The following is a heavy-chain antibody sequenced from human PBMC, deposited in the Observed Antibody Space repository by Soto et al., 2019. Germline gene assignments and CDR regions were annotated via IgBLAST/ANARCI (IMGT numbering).Heavy chain of an antibody. V-gene: IGHV4-59*01. CDR1: GGSISKYY. D-gene: IGHD2-15*01. CDR2: IFYSGNT. CDR3: ARLGYCSSGSCHFFDS. J-gene: IGHJ4*02. Sequence: SGTLSLTCTVSGGSISKYYRSWVRQPPGKGLEWIGYIFYSGNTNYNPSLKSRVTISVDTSKNQFSLQLTSVTAADTAVYYCARLGYCSSGSCHFFDSWGQGTLVTVSS.